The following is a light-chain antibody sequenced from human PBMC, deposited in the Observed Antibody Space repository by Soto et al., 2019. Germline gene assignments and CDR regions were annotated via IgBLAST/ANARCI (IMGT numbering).Light chain of an antibody. Sequence: EIVLTQSPGTLSLSPGERATLSCRASQSVRDRYLAWYQQKPGQAPSLLIYDTSTRANGVHDRFSGSGSGTDFALTISRVEPEDFALYFCQQYGSSPGTFGQGTKVEI. CDR3: QQYGSSPGT. CDR2: DTS. V-gene: IGKV3-20*01. J-gene: IGKJ1*01. CDR1: QSVRDRY.